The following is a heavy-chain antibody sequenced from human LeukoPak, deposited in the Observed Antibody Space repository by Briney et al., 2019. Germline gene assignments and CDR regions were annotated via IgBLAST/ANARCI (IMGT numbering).Heavy chain of an antibody. J-gene: IGHJ6*02. CDR3: AIGSRQWLVARREGMDV. D-gene: IGHD6-19*01. CDR2: ISAYNGNT. Sequence: VSVKVSCKASGYTFTSYGISWVRQAPGQGLEWMGWISAYNGNTNYAQKLQGRVTMTTDTSTSTAYMELRSLRSDDTAVYYCAIGSRQWLVARREGMDVWGQGTTVTVSS. V-gene: IGHV1-18*01. CDR1: GYTFTSYG.